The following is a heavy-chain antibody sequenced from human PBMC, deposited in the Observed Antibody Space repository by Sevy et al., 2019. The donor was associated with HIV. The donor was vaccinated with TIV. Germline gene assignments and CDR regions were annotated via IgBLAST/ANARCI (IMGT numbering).Heavy chain of an antibody. J-gene: IGHJ3*02. CDR3: ARVGYYDFWSCYYNPQDAFDI. CDR2: ISSSGSTI. D-gene: IGHD3-3*01. CDR1: GFTFSDYY. Sequence: GGSLRLSCAASGFTFSDYYMSWIRQAPGKGLEWVSYISSSGSTIYYADSVKGRFTISRDNAKNSLYLQMNSLRVEDTAVYYCARVGYYDFWSCYYNPQDAFDIWGQGTMVTVSS. V-gene: IGHV3-11*01.